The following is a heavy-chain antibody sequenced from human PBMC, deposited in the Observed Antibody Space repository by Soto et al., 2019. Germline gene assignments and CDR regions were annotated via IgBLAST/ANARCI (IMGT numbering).Heavy chain of an antibody. D-gene: IGHD3-10*01. Sequence: SETLSLTCAVYGGSFSGYYWSWIRQPPGKGLEWIGEINHSGSTNYNPSLKSRVTISVDTSKNQFSLKLSSVTAADTAVYYCARVSGIYYYGMDVWGPGTTVTVYS. CDR2: INHSGST. V-gene: IGHV4-34*01. CDR1: GGSFSGYY. J-gene: IGHJ6*02. CDR3: ARVSGIYYYGMDV.